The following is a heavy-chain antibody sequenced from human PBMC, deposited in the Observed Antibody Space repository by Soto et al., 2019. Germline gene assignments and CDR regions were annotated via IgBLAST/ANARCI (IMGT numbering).Heavy chain of an antibody. CDR1: GGTFSSYA. CDR2: IIPIFVTA. CDR3: ARGGGSKRVYYFDY. J-gene: IGHJ4*02. Sequence: HVQLVQSGAEVKKPGSSVKVSCKASGGTFSSYAISWVRQAPGQGREWMGGIIPIFVTANYAQKFQGRVKITADESTSTAYMELSSLRSEDTAVYYCARGGGSKRVYYFDYWGQGTLVTVSS. D-gene: IGHD2-2*01. V-gene: IGHV1-69*01.